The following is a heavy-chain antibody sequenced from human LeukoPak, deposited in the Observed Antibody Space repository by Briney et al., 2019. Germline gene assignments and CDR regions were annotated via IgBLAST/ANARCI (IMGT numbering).Heavy chain of an antibody. CDR2: IKEDGSEA. CDR3: FRDDGPGT. J-gene: IGHJ5*02. CDR1: GFTFSTYW. Sequence: GGSLRLSCAASGFTFSTYWMSWVRQAPGKGPEWVANIKEDGSEAYYMDSVRGRFTISRDNAETSLYLQMDSLRAEDTAVYYCFRDDGPGTWGQGTLVTVSS. V-gene: IGHV3-7*01. D-gene: IGHD3-10*01.